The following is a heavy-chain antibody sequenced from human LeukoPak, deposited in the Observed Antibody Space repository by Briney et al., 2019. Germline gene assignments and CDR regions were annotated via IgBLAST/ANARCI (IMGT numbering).Heavy chain of an antibody. CDR3: ARFYRDSGVWYEGRDY. CDR2: ISSGSSYT. D-gene: IGHD6-19*01. Sequence: PGGSLRLSCAASGFTFSDYYMSWIRQAPGKGLEWVSYISSGSSYTTYADSVKGRFTISRDNAKNSLYLQMNSLRAEDTAVYYCARFYRDSGVWYEGRDYWGPGTLVTVSS. V-gene: IGHV3-11*03. J-gene: IGHJ4*02. CDR1: GFTFSDYY.